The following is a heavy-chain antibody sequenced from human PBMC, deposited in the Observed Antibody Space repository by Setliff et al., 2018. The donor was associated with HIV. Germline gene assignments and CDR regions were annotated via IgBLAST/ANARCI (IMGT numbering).Heavy chain of an antibody. CDR3: ARNIEWEPYAFDI. J-gene: IGHJ3*02. CDR2: IYYSGTT. CDR1: GFTFSDYY. V-gene: IGHV4-38-2*01. Sequence: GSLRLSCAASGFTFSDYYMSWIRQAPGKGLEWIGSIYYSGTTYYNPSLKSRVTISVDTSKNQFSLKLNSVTAADTAVYYCARNIEWEPYAFDIWGQGTMVTVSS. D-gene: IGHD1-26*01.